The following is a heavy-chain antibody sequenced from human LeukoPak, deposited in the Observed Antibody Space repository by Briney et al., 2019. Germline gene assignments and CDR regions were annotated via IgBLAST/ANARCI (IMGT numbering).Heavy chain of an antibody. D-gene: IGHD2-2*01. CDR3: ARTIVVVPAAPMYWFDP. Sequence: SETLSLTCTVSGDSITSYYWSWIRQPPGKGLEWIGYIYYSGSTNYNPSLKSRVTISVDTSKNQFSLKLSSVTAADTAVYYCARTIVVVPAAPMYWFDPWGQGTLVTVSS. J-gene: IGHJ5*02. V-gene: IGHV4-59*01. CDR1: GDSITSYY. CDR2: IYYSGST.